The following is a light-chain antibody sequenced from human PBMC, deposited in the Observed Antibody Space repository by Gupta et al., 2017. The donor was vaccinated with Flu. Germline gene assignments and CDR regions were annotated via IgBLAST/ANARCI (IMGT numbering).Light chain of an antibody. J-gene: IGLJ3*02. V-gene: IGLV1-47*01. CDR2: RDN. CDR1: SSNIARDY. Sequence: QSVLTQPPSASGTPGQRVTISCSGSSSNIARDYVYWYQQIPGAAPKLLIFRDNERPSGVPGRFSGSKSGTSASLAINGLRSEDEGDYYCAAWDASQSGLNFVFGGGTRLTVL. CDR3: AAWDASQSGLNFV.